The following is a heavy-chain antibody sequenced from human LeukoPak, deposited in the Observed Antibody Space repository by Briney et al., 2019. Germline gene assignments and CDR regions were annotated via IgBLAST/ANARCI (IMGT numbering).Heavy chain of an antibody. CDR2: IKQDGSEK. Sequence: PGGSLRLSCAASGFTFSSYWMSWVRQAPGKGLEWVANIKQDGSEKYYVDSVKGRFTISRDNAKNSLYLQMNSLRAEDTAVYYCARGTVAGTPDFDFWGQGTLVTVSS. V-gene: IGHV3-7*01. CDR3: ARGTVAGTPDFDF. CDR1: GFTFSSYW. D-gene: IGHD6-19*01. J-gene: IGHJ4*02.